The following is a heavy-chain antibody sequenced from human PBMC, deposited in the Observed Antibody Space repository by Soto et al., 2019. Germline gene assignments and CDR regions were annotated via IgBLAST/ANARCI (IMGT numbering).Heavy chain of an antibody. Sequence: SQTVGASCTGLTLISDATTSVIKAPEKRPEWVSAISGSGGSTYYSYSVKGRFTISRYNSKNTLFLQMNSLRAEDTAGYYFSKDAKGIVVVVAANWLHPLAQETLVTV. J-gene: IGHJ5*02. V-gene: IGHV3-23*01. CDR2: ISGSGGST. CDR3: SKDAKGIVVVVAANWLHP. CDR1: GLTLISDA. D-gene: IGHD2-15*01.